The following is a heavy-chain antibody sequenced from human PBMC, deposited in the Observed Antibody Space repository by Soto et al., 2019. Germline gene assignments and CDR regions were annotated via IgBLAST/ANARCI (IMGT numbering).Heavy chain of an antibody. D-gene: IGHD3-16*02. CDR3: TTDRIDYDYIWGSYRADFDY. CDR1: GFTFSNAW. J-gene: IGHJ4*02. Sequence: EVQLVESGGGLVKPGGSLRLSCAASGFTFSNAWMSWVRQAPGKGLEWVGRIKSKTDGGTTDYAAPVKGRFTISRDDSKNTLYLQMNSLKTEDTAVYYCTTDRIDYDYIWGSYRADFDYWGQGTLVTVSS. V-gene: IGHV3-15*01. CDR2: IKSKTDGGTT.